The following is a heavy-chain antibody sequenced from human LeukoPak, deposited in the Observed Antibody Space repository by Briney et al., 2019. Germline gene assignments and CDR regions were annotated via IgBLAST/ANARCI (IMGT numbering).Heavy chain of an antibody. CDR2: MNPNSGNT. V-gene: IGHV1-8*01. D-gene: IGHD6-13*01. CDR1: GYTFTSYD. CDR3: ARAGRYSRTTDY. J-gene: IGHJ4*02. Sequence: ASVKVSCKASGYTFTSYDINWVRQATGQGLEWMGWMNPNSGNTDYAQKFQGRVTMTRNTSISTAYMELSSLRSEDTAVYYCARAGRYSRTTDYWGQGTLVTVSS.